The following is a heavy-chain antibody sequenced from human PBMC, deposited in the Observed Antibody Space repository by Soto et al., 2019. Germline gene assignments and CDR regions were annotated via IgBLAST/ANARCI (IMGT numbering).Heavy chain of an antibody. V-gene: IGHV4-59*01. CDR2: IYYSGST. J-gene: IGHJ4*02. Sequence: QVQLQESGPGLVKPSETLSLTCTVSGGSISSYYWSWIRQPPGKGLEWIGYIYYSGSTNYNPSLKSRVTLSVDTSKNQFSLKLSSVTAADTAVYYCARVASGVDYWGQGTLVTVSS. D-gene: IGHD2-8*01. CDR1: GGSISSYY. CDR3: ARVASGVDY.